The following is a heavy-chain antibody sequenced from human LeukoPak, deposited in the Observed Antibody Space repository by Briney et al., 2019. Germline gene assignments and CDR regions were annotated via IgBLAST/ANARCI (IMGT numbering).Heavy chain of an antibody. CDR1: GFSVSVYY. D-gene: IGHD2-8*01. J-gene: IGHJ4*02. V-gene: IGHV3-53*04. Sequence: GGSLRLSCAASGFSVSVYYMTWVRQAPGKGLEWVSVTHSDGTTHCADSVKGRFSISRHNSMNTLFLQLNNLSPEDTAIYYCARVLYGSFDSWGQGALVTVSS. CDR2: THSDGTT. CDR3: ARVLYGSFDS.